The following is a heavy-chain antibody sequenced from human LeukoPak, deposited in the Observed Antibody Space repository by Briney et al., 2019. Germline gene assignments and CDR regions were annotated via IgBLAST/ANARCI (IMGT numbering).Heavy chain of an antibody. Sequence: SETLSLTCAVYGGSFSGYYWSWIRQPPGKGLEWIGEINHSGSTNYNPSLKSRVTISVDTSKNQFSLKLSSVTAADTAVYYCAREGITMVRGPLMREYYFDYWGQGTLVTVSS. D-gene: IGHD3-10*01. CDR2: INHSGST. CDR3: AREGITMVRGPLMREYYFDY. CDR1: GGSFSGYY. V-gene: IGHV4-34*01. J-gene: IGHJ4*02.